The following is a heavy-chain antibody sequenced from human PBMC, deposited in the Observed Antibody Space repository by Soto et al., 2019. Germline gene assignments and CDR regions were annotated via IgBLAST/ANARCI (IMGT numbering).Heavy chain of an antibody. D-gene: IGHD3-22*01. J-gene: IGHJ4*02. CDR2: ISGSGGST. CDR1: GFTFSSYA. Sequence: EVQLLESGGGLVQPGGSLRLSCAASGFTFSSYAMSWVRQAPGKGLEWVSAISGSGGSTYYADSVKGRFTISRDNSKNTLYLKMNSLRAEDTAVYYCAKQYYYDSSGYSFDYWGQGTLVTVSS. V-gene: IGHV3-23*01. CDR3: AKQYYYDSSGYSFDY.